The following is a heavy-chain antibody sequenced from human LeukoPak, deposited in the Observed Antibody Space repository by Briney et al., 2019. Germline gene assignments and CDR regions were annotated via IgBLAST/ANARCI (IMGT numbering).Heavy chain of an antibody. Sequence: GGSLRLSCAASGFTVSSYYMTWVRQAPGKGLEWVSVMYSGGSTYYADSVKGRVAISRDNSQNTVFPQMNSVRVEDTTVYYCARSYSNHLFGMDVWGQGTAVTVSS. V-gene: IGHV3-66*01. CDR1: GFTVSSYY. J-gene: IGHJ6*02. CDR2: MYSGGST. D-gene: IGHD4-11*01. CDR3: ARSYSNHLFGMDV.